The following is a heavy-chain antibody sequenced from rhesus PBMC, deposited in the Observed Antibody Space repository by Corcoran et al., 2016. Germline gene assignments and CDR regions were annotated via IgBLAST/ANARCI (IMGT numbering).Heavy chain of an antibody. CDR1: GGSISSSS. CDR2: IYGSGSST. CDR3: AREAYGSSFFDY. D-gene: IGHD4-29*01. V-gene: IGHV4-169*02. J-gene: IGHJ4*01. Sequence: QLQLQESGPGLVKPSETLSLTCAVSGGSISSSSWRWFRQAPGKGLEWIGYIYGSGSSTNYNPSLKSRVTLSVDTSKNQLSLKLSSVTAADTAVYYCAREAYGSSFFDYWGQGVLVTVSS.